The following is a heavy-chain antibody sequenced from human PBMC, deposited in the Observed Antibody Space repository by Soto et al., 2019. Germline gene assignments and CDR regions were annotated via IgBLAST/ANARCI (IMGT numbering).Heavy chain of an antibody. D-gene: IGHD3-16*01. J-gene: IGHJ4*02. Sequence: GGSLRLSCAASGFTFSSYAMIWVRQAPGKGLEWVSGLSGSGGRTHYADSVKGRFTISGDNSKNTLYLQMNFLRAEDTAVYYCAMGSSASLYYFDDWGQGIPVTVSS. CDR1: GFTFSSYA. CDR2: LSGSGGRT. V-gene: IGHV3-23*01. CDR3: AMGSSASLYYFDD.